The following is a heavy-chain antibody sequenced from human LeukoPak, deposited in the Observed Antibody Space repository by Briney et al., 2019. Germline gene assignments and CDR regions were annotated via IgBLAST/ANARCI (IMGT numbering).Heavy chain of an antibody. CDR1: GYSFTSYW. J-gene: IGHJ3*02. CDR3: ARRLQTGAFDI. CDR2: IQPRDSQT. V-gene: IGHV5-51*01. Sequence: GESLKISCKGSGYSFTSYWIDWVRQMPGKGLEWMGLIQPRDSQTRYSPSFQGQVTFSDDKSISTAYLQWSSLRASDTAMYYCARRLQTGAFDIWDQGTLVTVSS.